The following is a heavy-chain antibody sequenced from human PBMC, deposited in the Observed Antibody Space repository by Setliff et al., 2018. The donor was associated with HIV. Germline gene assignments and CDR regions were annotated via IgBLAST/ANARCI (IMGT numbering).Heavy chain of an antibody. CDR2: FYYSGRT. CDR3: ARGDGGSYYPGI. CDR1: GYSISSDYC. J-gene: IGHJ3*02. Sequence: SETLSLTCGVSGYSISSDYCWGWIRQPPGKGLEWIGSFYYSGRTYYSPSLRSRVTISVDTSKNQFSLKLSSVTAADTAVYYCARGDGGSYYPGIWGQGTMVTV. V-gene: IGHV4-38-2*01. D-gene: IGHD1-26*01.